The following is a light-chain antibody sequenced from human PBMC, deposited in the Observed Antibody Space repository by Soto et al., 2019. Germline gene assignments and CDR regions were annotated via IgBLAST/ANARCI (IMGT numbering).Light chain of an antibody. V-gene: IGLV2-14*01. CDR3: SSYTGSSTWV. J-gene: IGLJ3*02. CDR2: KVS. Sequence: QSALTQPASVSGSPGQSITISCTGTSSDVGGYNYVAWYQQHPGKAPKLIIYKVSNRPSGVSNRFSGSKSGNTASLSISGLQAEDEADYSCSSYTGSSTWVFGGGTQLTVL. CDR1: SSDVGGYNY.